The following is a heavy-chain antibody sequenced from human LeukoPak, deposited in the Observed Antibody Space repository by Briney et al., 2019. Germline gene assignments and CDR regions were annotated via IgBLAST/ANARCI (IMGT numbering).Heavy chain of an antibody. CDR3: ARPKTTTSYCDFWSGFNDAFDI. D-gene: IGHD3-3*01. CDR1: GGSFSSYY. Sequence: ASETLSLTCAVYGGSFSSYYWGWIRQPPGKGLEWIGSIYYSGSTYYNPSLKSRVTISVDTSKNQFSLKLSSVTAADTAVYYCARPKTTTSYCDFWSGFNDAFDIWGQGTMVTVSS. CDR2: IYYSGST. J-gene: IGHJ3*02. V-gene: IGHV4-39*01.